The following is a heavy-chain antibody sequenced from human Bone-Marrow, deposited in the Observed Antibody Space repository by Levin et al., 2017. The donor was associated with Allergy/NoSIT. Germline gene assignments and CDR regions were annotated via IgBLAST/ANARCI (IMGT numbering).Heavy chain of an antibody. CDR3: AREVEGGSYRGGFDP. J-gene: IGHJ5*02. Sequence: SVKVSCKASGGTTSSFPISWVRQAPGQGLEWMGGIIPIFGIANYAQKFQGRVTITADESTSTAYMELSSLRSGDTAVYYCAREVEGGSYRGGFDPWGQGTLVTVAS. CDR2: IIPIFGIA. CDR1: GGTTSSFP. D-gene: IGHD1-26*01. V-gene: IGHV1-69*13.